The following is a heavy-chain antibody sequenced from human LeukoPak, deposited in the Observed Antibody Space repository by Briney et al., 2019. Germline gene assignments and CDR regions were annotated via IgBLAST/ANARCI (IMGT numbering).Heavy chain of an antibody. D-gene: IGHD3-22*01. Sequence: ASVKVSCKVSGYTLTELSMHWVRQAPGKGLEWMGGFDPEDGETIYAQKFQGRVTMTEDTSTDTAYMDLSSLRSEDTAVYYCATRISRYPRWLSPGGDAFDIWGQGTMVTVSS. J-gene: IGHJ3*02. CDR1: GYTLTELS. CDR2: FDPEDGET. V-gene: IGHV1-24*01. CDR3: ATRISRYPRWLSPGGDAFDI.